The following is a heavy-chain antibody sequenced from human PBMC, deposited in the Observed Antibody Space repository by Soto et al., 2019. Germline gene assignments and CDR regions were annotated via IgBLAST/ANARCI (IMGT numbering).Heavy chain of an antibody. CDR2: ISYYGSNK. Sequence: SLRLSCAASGFTFSSYAMHWVRQAPGKGLEWVAVISYYGSNKYYADSVKGRFTISRDNSKNTLYLQMNSLRAEDTAVYYCARDNSSGWYLPGYYYYYGMDVWGQGTTVTVS. J-gene: IGHJ6*02. D-gene: IGHD6-19*01. CDR1: GFTFSSYA. V-gene: IGHV3-30-3*01. CDR3: ARDNSSGWYLPGYYYYYGMDV.